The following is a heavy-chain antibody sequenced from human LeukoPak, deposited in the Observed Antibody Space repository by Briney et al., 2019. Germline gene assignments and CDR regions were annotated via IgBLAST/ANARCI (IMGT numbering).Heavy chain of an antibody. CDR1: GFTFSSYE. D-gene: IGHD4-17*01. Sequence: PGGSLRLSCAASGFTFSSYEMNWVRQAPGKGLEWVSYISSSGSTIYYADSVKGRFTISRDNAKNSLYLQMNSLRAEDTAVYYCARENYYGDHFDYWGQGTLVTVSS. V-gene: IGHV3-48*03. J-gene: IGHJ4*02. CDR2: ISSSGSTI. CDR3: ARENYYGDHFDY.